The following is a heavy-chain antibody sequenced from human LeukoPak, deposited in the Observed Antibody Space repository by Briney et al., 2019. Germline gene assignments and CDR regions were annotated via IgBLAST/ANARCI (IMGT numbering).Heavy chain of an antibody. CDR1: GYTFTSYD. J-gene: IGHJ6*03. CDR2: MNPNSGNT. V-gene: IGHV1-8*01. Sequence: SVKVSCKASGYTFTSYDINWVRQATGQGLEWMGWMNPNSGNTGYAQKFQGRVTMTRNTSISTAYMELSSLRSEDTAVYYCAKTIFGSIGGYYYYCYMDVWGKGTTVTVSS. D-gene: IGHD3-3*01. CDR3: AKTIFGSIGGYYYYCYMDV.